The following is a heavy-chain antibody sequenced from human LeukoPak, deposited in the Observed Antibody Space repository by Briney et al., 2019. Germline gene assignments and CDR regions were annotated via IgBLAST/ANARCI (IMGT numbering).Heavy chain of an antibody. D-gene: IGHD6-6*01. J-gene: IGHJ4*02. Sequence: SETLSLTCAVSGGSISSGGYSWSWIRQPPGKGLEWIGYIYHSGSTYYNPSLKSRVTISVDRSKNQFSLKLSSVTAADTAVYYCARGSGRSSLYYFDYWGQGTLVTVSS. V-gene: IGHV4-30-2*01. CDR1: GGSISSGGYS. CDR2: IYHSGST. CDR3: ARGSGRSSLYYFDY.